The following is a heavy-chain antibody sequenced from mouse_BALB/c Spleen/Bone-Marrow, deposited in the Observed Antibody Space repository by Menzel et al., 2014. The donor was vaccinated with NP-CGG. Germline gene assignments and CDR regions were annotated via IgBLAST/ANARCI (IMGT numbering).Heavy chain of an antibody. CDR3: ARGGISIDY. CDR2: IYPGDDDT. V-gene: IGHV1-80*01. Sequence: QVQLKESGAELVRPGSSVKISCKASGYALSLYWVNWVKQRPGQGLEWIGQIYPGDDDTDYNGKFKGKATLTADRSSSTAYMQLGSLTSEDSAVYFCARGGISIDYWGHGTTLTVSS. J-gene: IGHJ2*01. CDR1: GYALSLYW.